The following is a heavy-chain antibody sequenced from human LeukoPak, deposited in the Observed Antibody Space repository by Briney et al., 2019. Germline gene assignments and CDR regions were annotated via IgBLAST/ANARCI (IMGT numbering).Heavy chain of an antibody. CDR1: GFTFSSYG. J-gene: IGHJ4*02. V-gene: IGHV3-33*01. D-gene: IGHD2-21*02. CDR3: ARAADDYFFDY. Sequence: GRSLRLSCAASGFTFSSYGMHWVRQAPGKRLEWVAVIWNDGSETFHADSVKGRFRIARDNSKNTLYLQMNSLRAEDTAVYYCARAADDYFFDYWGQGTLVTVSS. CDR2: IWNDGSET.